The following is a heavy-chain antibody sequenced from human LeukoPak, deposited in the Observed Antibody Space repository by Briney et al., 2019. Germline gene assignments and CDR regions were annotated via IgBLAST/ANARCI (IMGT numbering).Heavy chain of an antibody. V-gene: IGHV4-59*02. Sequence: SETLSLTCTVSGGSVSSYYWSWIRQPPGKGLEWFGYIYYSGSTNYNPSLKSRVTISVDTSENQFSLKLSSVTAADTAVYYCARATYYDSSGYSEGFDYWGQGTLVTVSS. CDR2: IYYSGST. J-gene: IGHJ4*02. CDR3: ARATYYDSSGYSEGFDY. D-gene: IGHD3-22*01. CDR1: GGSVSSYY.